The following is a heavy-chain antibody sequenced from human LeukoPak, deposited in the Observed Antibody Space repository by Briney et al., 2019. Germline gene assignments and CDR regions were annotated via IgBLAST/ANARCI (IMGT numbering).Heavy chain of an antibody. D-gene: IGHD3-16*01. CDR2: ISNSGSTI. CDR3: AGGTPEEDY. V-gene: IGHV3-48*03. CDR1: GFTLSSYE. Sequence: PGGSLRLSCAASGFTLSSYEMNWVRQTPGKGLERVSYISNSGSTIYYADSVKGRFTTSRDNAKNSLYLQMNSLRAEETAVYYCAGGTPEEDYWGQGTLVTVSS. J-gene: IGHJ4*02.